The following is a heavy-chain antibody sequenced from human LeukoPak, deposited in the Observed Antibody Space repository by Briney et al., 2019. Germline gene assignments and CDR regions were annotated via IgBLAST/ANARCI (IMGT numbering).Heavy chain of an antibody. CDR2: IYTSGST. V-gene: IGHV4-4*07. J-gene: IGHJ4*02. D-gene: IGHD6-13*01. CDR3: AREGVAAAALPL. CDR1: GGSISSYY. Sequence: KPSETLSLTCTVSGGSISSYYWTWIRQPAGKGLEWIGNIYTSGSTNYNPSLKSRVTMSIDTSKNQFSLKLSSVTAADTAVYYCAREGVAAAALPLWGQGTLVTVSS.